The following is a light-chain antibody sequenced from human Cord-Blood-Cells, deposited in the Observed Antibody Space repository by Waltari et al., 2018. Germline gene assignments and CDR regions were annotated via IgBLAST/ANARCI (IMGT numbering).Light chain of an antibody. CDR3: QQRSNWPLT. V-gene: IGKV3-11*01. CDR2: DAS. Sequence: EIVLTQSPATLSLSPGERATLSCRASQSVSSYLAWYQQKPGQAPRLLIYDASNRATGIPARFSGSGSGTYFTLTISILEPEDFAVYYCQQRSNWPLTFGVGTKVEIK. J-gene: IGKJ4*01. CDR1: QSVSSY.